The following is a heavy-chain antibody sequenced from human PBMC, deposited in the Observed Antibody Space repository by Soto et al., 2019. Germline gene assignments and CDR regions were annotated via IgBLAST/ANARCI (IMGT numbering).Heavy chain of an antibody. Sequence: HPGGSLRLSCAASGFTFSGYDMNWVRQAPGKGLEWVSYISSSSSTIYYADSVKGRFTISRDNAQNSLYLQMNSLRAEDTAVYYCARDWNFLVYWGQGTLVTVSS. J-gene: IGHJ4*02. V-gene: IGHV3-48*01. CDR1: GFTFSGYD. CDR2: ISSSSSTI. D-gene: IGHD1-7*01. CDR3: ARDWNFLVY.